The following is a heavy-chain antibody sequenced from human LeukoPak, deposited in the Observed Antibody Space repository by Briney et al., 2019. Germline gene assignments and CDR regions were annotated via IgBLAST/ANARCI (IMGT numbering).Heavy chain of an antibody. D-gene: IGHD3-22*01. V-gene: IGHV3-23*01. CDR1: GFTFSSYA. CDR3: AKRLAKLPYYYDSSGYYYFGSYFDY. Sequence: GGSLRLSCAASGFTFSSYAMSWVRQAPGKXLEWVSAISGSGGSTYYADSVKGRFTISRDNSKNTLYLQMNSLRAEDTAVYYCAKRLAKLPYYYDSSGYYYFGSYFDYWGQGTLVTVSS. CDR2: ISGSGGST. J-gene: IGHJ4*02.